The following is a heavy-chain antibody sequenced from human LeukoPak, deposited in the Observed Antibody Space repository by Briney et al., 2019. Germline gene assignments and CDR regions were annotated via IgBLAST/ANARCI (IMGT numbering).Heavy chain of an antibody. CDR3: ARGKGYFDY. V-gene: IGHV4-59*01. Sequence: PSETLSLTCTVSGGSISSYYWSWIRQPPGKGLEWIGYIYYSGSTKYNPSLKSRVTISADTSKNQFSLKLSSVTAADTAVYYCARGKGYFDYWGQGTLVTVSS. J-gene: IGHJ4*02. CDR1: GGSISSYY. CDR2: IYYSGST.